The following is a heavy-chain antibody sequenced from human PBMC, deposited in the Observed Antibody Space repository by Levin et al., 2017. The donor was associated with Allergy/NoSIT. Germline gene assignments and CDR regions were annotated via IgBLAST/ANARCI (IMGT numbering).Heavy chain of an antibody. J-gene: IGHJ3*02. V-gene: IGHV4-31*03. CDR1: GGSISSGGYY. Sequence: SETLSLTCTVSGGSISSGGYYWSWIRQHPGKGLEWIGYIYYSGSTYYNPSLKSRVTISVDTSKNQFSLKLSSVTAADTAVYYCAAVGIAAAAWVAFDIWGQGTMVTVSS. CDR2: IYYSGST. CDR3: AAVGIAAAAWVAFDI. D-gene: IGHD6-13*01.